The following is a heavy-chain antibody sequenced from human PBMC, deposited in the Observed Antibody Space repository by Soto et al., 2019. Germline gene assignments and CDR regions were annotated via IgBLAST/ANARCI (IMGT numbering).Heavy chain of an antibody. V-gene: IGHV3-48*01. CDR1: GFTFSSYS. CDR3: ASFDIVVVVAATFDI. CDR2: ISSSSSTI. J-gene: IGHJ3*02. D-gene: IGHD2-15*01. Sequence: GGSLRLSCAASGFTFSSYSMNWVRQAPGKGLEWVSYISSSSSTIYYADSVKGRFTISRDNAKNSLYLQMNSLRAEDTAVYYCASFDIVVVVAATFDIWGQGTMVTVSS.